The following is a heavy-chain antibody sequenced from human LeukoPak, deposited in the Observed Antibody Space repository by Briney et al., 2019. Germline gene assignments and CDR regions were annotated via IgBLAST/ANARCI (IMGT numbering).Heavy chain of an antibody. D-gene: IGHD2-15*01. V-gene: IGHV3-48*03. Sequence: GGSLRLSCDASGFTFNYFEMNWVRQAPGKGLDWVSYISNSGSTIDYADSVKGRFTISRDNAKNSLYLQMSSLRAEDTAVYYCVRGGGPSYKYNAFDIWGQGTVVTVFS. CDR1: GFTFNYFE. CDR2: ISNSGSTI. J-gene: IGHJ3*02. CDR3: VRGGGPSYKYNAFDI.